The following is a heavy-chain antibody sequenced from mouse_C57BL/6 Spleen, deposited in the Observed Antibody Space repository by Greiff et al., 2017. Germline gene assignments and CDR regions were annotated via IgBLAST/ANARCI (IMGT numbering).Heavy chain of an antibody. Sequence: QVQLQQSGAELVKPGASVKLSCKASGYAFSSYWMNWVKQRPGKGLEWIGQIYPGDGDTHYNGKLKGEATLTADKSSSTAYRQLSSLTSEDSAVNFGARSNWGTEGDWGQGTTLTVSS. V-gene: IGHV1-80*01. J-gene: IGHJ2*01. D-gene: IGHD4-1*01. CDR1: GYAFSSYW. CDR3: ARSNWGTEGD. CDR2: IYPGDGDT.